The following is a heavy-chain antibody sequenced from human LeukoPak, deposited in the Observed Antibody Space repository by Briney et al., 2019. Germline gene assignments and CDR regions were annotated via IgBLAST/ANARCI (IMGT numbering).Heavy chain of an antibody. CDR2: IFSGGST. Sequence: GGSLRLSCAASGLTVSRNYMSWVRQAPGKGLEWVSTIFSGGSTYYADSVKGRFTISRDNSKNTLYLQMNSLRAEDTAVYYCARVNYYDLFFDLWGRGTVVTVSS. V-gene: IGHV3-66*01. J-gene: IGHJ2*01. CDR3: ARVNYYDLFFDL. D-gene: IGHD3-22*01. CDR1: GLTVSRNY.